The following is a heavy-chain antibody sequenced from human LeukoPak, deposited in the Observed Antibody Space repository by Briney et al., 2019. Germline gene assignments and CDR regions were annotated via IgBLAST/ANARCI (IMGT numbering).Heavy chain of an antibody. Sequence: SETLSLTGTVSGGSIGSGGYYWSWIRQHPGKGLEWIGYIYYSGSTHYNPSLKSRVTISVDTSKNQFSLKLSSVTAADTAVYYCARAGGFFSPFGYWGQGTLVTVSS. J-gene: IGHJ4*02. D-gene: IGHD3-16*01. V-gene: IGHV4-31*03. CDR1: GGSIGSGGYY. CDR3: ARAGGFFSPFGY. CDR2: IYYSGST.